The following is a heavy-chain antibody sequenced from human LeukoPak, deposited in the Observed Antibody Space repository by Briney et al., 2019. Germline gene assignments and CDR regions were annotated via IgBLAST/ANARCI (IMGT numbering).Heavy chain of an antibody. CDR3: ARLTRRWLQLGWFDP. D-gene: IGHD5-24*01. Sequence: PSETLSLTCTVSGGSISSYYWSWIRQPPGKGLEWIGEINHSGSTNYNPSLKSRVTISVDTSKNQFSLKLSPVTAADTAVYYCARLTRRWLQLGWFDPWGQGTLVTVSS. J-gene: IGHJ5*02. V-gene: IGHV4-34*01. CDR2: INHSGST. CDR1: GGSISSYY.